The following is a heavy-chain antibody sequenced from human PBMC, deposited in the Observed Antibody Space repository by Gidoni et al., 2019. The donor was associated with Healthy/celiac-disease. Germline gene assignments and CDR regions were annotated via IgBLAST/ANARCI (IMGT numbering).Heavy chain of an antibody. V-gene: IGHV1-46*03. Sequence: QVQLVQSGAEVKKPGASVKVSCKASGYTFTSYYMHGVRQAPGQGLEWMGIINPSGGSTSYAQKFQGRVTMTRDTSTSTVYMELSSLRSEDTAVYYCARFNYDFWSGFYYYYMDVWGKGTTVTVSS. CDR1: GYTFTSYY. CDR2: INPSGGST. J-gene: IGHJ6*03. D-gene: IGHD3-3*01. CDR3: ARFNYDFWSGFYYYYMDV.